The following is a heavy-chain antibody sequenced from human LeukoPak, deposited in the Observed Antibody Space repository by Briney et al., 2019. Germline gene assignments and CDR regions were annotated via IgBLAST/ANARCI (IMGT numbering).Heavy chain of an antibody. V-gene: IGHV3-7*01. CDR3: ARDSNPQSSGYYFDAFDM. CDR2: IRRDGSVQ. D-gene: IGHD3-22*01. J-gene: IGHJ3*02. CDR1: GFTLSSYW. Sequence: PGGSLRLSCEASGFTLSSYWMTWVRQAPGMGLERVANIRRDGSVQHYLDSVEGRFTISRDNTKNSLYLQMNSLRAEDTAVYYCARDSNPQSSGYYFDAFDMWGQGTMVTVSS.